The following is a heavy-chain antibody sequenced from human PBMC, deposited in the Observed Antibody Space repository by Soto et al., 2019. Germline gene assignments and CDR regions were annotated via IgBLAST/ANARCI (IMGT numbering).Heavy chain of an antibody. Sequence: SETLSLTCTVSGGSISSYYWSWIRQPPGKGLEWIGYIYYSGSTNYNPSLKSRVTISVDTSKNQFSLKLSSVTAADTAVYYCARYLSGYDAFDIWGQGTMVTVSS. J-gene: IGHJ3*02. V-gene: IGHV4-59*01. D-gene: IGHD5-12*01. CDR3: ARYLSGYDAFDI. CDR2: IYYSGST. CDR1: GGSISSYY.